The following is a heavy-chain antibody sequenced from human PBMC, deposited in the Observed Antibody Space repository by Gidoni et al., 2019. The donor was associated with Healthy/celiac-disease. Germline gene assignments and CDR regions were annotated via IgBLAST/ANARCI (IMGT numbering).Heavy chain of an antibody. CDR3: ARDPVPASTMYYFDY. D-gene: IGHD2-2*01. Sequence: QVQLVESGGGVVQPVRSLRLSCAASGFTFSNYGMHWVRQAPGKGLEWVAVRWYDGSNKYYADSVKGRFTISRDNSKNTLYLQMNSLRAEDTAVYYCARDPVPASTMYYFDYWGQGTLVTVSS. CDR1: GFTFSNYG. J-gene: IGHJ4*02. V-gene: IGHV3-33*01. CDR2: RWYDGSNK.